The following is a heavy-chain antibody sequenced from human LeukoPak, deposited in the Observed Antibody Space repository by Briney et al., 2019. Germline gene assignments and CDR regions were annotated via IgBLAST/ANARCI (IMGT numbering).Heavy chain of an antibody. V-gene: IGHV3-21*01. Sequence: KTGGSLRLSCAASGFTFRSYTMNWVRQAPGKGVEWVSSISGRSSYIYYVDSVKGRFTISRDNAKNSLHLQMNSLRAEDTAVYYCARDIYGGNWPNDYWGQGTLVTVSS. CDR1: GFTFRSYT. D-gene: IGHD4-23*01. CDR2: ISGRSSYI. CDR3: ARDIYGGNWPNDY. J-gene: IGHJ4*02.